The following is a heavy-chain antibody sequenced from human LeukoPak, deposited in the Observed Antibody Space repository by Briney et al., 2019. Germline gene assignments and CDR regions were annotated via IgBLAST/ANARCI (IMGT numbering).Heavy chain of an antibody. D-gene: IGHD3-10*01. CDR3: AREFHYYGSGSYYYYFDY. V-gene: IGHV3-21*01. CDR2: ISSSSSYI. J-gene: IGHJ4*02. CDR1: GFTFSSYS. Sequence: PGGSLRLSCAASGFTFSSYSMNWVRQAPGKGLEWVSSISSSSSYIYYADSVKGRFTISRDNAKNSLYLQMNSLRAEDTAVYYCAREFHYYGSGSYYYYFDYWGQGTLVTVSS.